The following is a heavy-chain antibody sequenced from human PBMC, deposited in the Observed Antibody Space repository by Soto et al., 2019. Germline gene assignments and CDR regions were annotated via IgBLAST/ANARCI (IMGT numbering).Heavy chain of an antibody. J-gene: IGHJ4*02. V-gene: IGHV1-46*03. D-gene: IGHD3-22*01. Sequence: QVQLVQSGAEVKKPGASVKVACKASGYIFTNYYIHWVRQAPGQGLEWMGIINLRADRTSYAQKFQFRFTVTMDTSTSTVYMELGSLRSEDTAVYYCVRDPSIGYRSFDYWGQGTLVTFSS. CDR2: INLRADRT. CDR1: GYIFTNYY. CDR3: VRDPSIGYRSFDY.